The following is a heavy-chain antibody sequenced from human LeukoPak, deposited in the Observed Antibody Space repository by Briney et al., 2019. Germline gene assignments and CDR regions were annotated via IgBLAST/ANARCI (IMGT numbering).Heavy chain of an antibody. J-gene: IGHJ6*02. CDR3: ARVQLWENYYYYCMDV. CDR1: GGSFSGYY. Sequence: SETLSLTCAVYGGSFSGYYWSWIRQPPGKGLEWIGEINHSGRTNYNPSLKSRVTISVDTSKNQFSLKLSSVTAADTAVYYCARVQLWENYYYYCMDVWGQGTTVTV. D-gene: IGHD5-18*01. V-gene: IGHV4-34*01. CDR2: INHSGRT.